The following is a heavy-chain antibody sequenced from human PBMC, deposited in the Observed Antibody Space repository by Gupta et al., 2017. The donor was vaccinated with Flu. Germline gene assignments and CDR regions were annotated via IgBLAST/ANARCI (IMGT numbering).Heavy chain of an antibody. CDR1: GYSISSGSF. CDR3: SRGGSSWYNWFDP. CDR2: MYHSGAT. Sequence: QVQLQESGPGLVKPSETMSLTCAVSGYSISSGSFWGWIRQPPGKGLGGIGSMYHSGATYYNPSLKSRVTISINTSKNHFSLKLKSVTAADTAVYYCSRGGSSWYNWFDPWGQGTLVTVSS. V-gene: IGHV4-38-2*01. J-gene: IGHJ5*02. D-gene: IGHD6-13*01.